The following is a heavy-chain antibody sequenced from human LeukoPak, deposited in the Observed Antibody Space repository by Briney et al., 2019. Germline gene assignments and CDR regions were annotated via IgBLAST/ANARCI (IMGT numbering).Heavy chain of an antibody. D-gene: IGHD2-21*01. CDR3: ARFSPRGDISGLDF. CDR2: IYYSGTT. CDR1: GGSISHYY. V-gene: IGHV4-59*01. Sequence: SETLSLTCTVSGGSISHYYWSWIRQPPGKGLEWIGCIYYSGTTNYNPSLKSRVTLSVDTSKNQFSLKLSSVTAADTAVYYCARFSPRGDISGLDFWGQGTLVTVSS. J-gene: IGHJ4*02.